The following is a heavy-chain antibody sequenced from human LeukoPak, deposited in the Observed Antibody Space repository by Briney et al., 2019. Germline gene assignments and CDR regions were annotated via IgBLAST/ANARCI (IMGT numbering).Heavy chain of an antibody. J-gene: IGHJ4*02. CDR2: VYYSGGT. CDR3: ARLPPPLEYGVAAGSFDY. V-gene: IGHV4-39*07. CDR1: GGSISSSGYS. Sequence: PSETLSLTCTVSGGSISSSGYSWDWIRQPPGKGLEWIGHVYYSGGTYYNPSLKSRVTISVDTSKNQFSLKLSSVTAADTAVYYCARLPPPLEYGVAAGSFDYWAREPWSPSPQ. D-gene: IGHD6-13*01.